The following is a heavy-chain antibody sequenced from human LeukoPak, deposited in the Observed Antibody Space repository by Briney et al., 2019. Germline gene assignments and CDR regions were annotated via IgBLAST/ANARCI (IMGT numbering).Heavy chain of an antibody. V-gene: IGHV1-8*01. D-gene: IGHD3-10*02. CDR2: MNPNSGNT. Sequence: GASVKVSCKASGCTFTSYDIDWVRQATGQGLEWMGWMNPNSGNTGYPQKFQGRVTMTRNTSISTAYMELSSLRSEDTAVYYCALVPSSYYYYYMDVWGKGTTVTVSS. CDR1: GCTFTSYD. CDR3: ALVPSSYYYYYMDV. J-gene: IGHJ6*03.